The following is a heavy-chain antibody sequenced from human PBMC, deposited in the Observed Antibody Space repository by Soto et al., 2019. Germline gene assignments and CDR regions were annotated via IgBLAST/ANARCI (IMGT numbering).Heavy chain of an antibody. CDR3: ARDTSNYFDF. Sequence: ASVTVSFKASLYTFTSYAMHWLRQAPGQRLEWIGWIITYNGNTNYVPKFQGRITMTTDTSTSTAYMELRSLRSDDTALYFCARDTSNYFDFWGQGTPVTVSS. J-gene: IGHJ4*02. V-gene: IGHV1-3*04. D-gene: IGHD2-2*01. CDR2: IITYNGNT. CDR1: LYTFTSYA.